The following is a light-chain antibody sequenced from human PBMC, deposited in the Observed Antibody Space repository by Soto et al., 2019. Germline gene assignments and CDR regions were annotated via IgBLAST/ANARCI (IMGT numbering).Light chain of an antibody. Sequence: QSVLTQPASVSGSPGQSITISCTGTSSDVGGYNYVSWYQQHPGKAPKLMIYEVSNRPSGVSNRFSGSKSGNTASLTISGLQAEDEADYYCSSSTSSTTLDVFGTGTKAPS. CDR2: EVS. J-gene: IGLJ1*01. V-gene: IGLV2-14*01. CDR3: SSSTSSTTLDV. CDR1: SSDVGGYNY.